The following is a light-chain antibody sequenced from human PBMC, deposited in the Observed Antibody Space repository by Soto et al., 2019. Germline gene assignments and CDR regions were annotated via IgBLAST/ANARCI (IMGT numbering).Light chain of an antibody. CDR3: QSYDSDFVV. CDR2: ENN. CDR1: SGSIANNY. Sequence: NFMLTQPHSVSESPGKTLSISCTRSSGSIANNYVQWYQQRPGSAPTTVIYENNQRLSGVPDRFSGSTDGSSHSASLTISGLQTEDEADYYWQSYDSDFVVFGGGTKLTVL. V-gene: IGLV6-57*04. J-gene: IGLJ2*01.